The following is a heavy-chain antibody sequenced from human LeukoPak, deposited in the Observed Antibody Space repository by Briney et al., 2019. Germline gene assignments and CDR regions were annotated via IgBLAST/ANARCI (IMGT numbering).Heavy chain of an antibody. V-gene: IGHV4-59*01. D-gene: IGHD6-19*01. CDR1: GGSISSYY. J-gene: IGHJ5*02. Sequence: SETLSLTCTVSGGSISSYYWSWIRQPPGKGLEWIGYNYYSGSTNYNPSLKSRVTISVDTSKNQFSLKLSSVTAADTAVYYCARDRSGGWSAGFDPWGQGTLVTVSS. CDR2: NYYSGST. CDR3: ARDRSGGWSAGFDP.